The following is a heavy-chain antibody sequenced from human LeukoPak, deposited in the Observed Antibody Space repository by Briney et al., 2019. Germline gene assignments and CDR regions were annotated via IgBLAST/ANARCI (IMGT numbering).Heavy chain of an antibody. CDR1: GGSIRSDSYQ. CDR2: YYRSGST. D-gene: IGHD3-22*01. J-gene: IGHJ4*02. V-gene: IGHV4-61*02. CDR3: ARASYSYDINGWVPFDY. Sequence: SETLSLTCTVSGGSIRSDSYQWSWLRQSAGKGLEWIGRYYRSGSTNFSPSLKSRVTLAVDTSKNQFSLRLSSVTAADTAIYYCARASYSYDINGWVPFDYWGQGTLVTVSS.